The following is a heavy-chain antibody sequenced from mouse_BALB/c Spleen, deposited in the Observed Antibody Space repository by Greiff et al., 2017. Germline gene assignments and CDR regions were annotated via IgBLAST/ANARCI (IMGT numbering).Heavy chain of an antibody. V-gene: IGHV1S81*02. CDR2: INPSNGGT. Sequence: VQLQQSGAELVRPGASVKLSCKASGYTFTSYYMYWVKQRHVQGLEWIGEINPSNGGTNFNEKFKGKATLTVDKSSSTAYMQLSSLTSEDSAVYYCARAGFTDYFDYWGQGTTLTVSS. CDR3: ARAGFTDYFDY. J-gene: IGHJ2*01. CDR1: GYTFTSYY.